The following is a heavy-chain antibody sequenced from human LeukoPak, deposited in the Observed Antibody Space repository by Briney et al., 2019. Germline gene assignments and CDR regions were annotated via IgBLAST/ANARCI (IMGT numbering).Heavy chain of an antibody. D-gene: IGHD3-10*01. J-gene: IGHJ4*02. CDR3: AKDGFYGSGSYYPYYFDY. V-gene: IGHV3-23*01. Sequence: GASLRLSCAASGFTFSSYAMSWVRQASGKGLEWVSAISGSGDSTYYADSVKGRFTISRDNSKNTLYLQMNSLRSEDTAVYYCAKDGFYGSGSYYPYYFDYWGQGTLVTVSS. CDR2: ISGSGDST. CDR1: GFTFSSYA.